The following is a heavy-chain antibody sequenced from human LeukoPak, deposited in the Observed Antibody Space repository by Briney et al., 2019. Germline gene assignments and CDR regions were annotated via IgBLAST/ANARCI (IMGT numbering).Heavy chain of an antibody. CDR1: GYTLTELS. J-gene: IGHJ3*02. CDR3: ATIVVVKGPDAFDI. D-gene: IGHD3-22*01. Sequence: GASVKVSCKVSGYTLTELSMHWVRQAPGKGLEWMGGFDPEDGETIYAQKFQGRVTMTEDTSTDTAYMELSSPRSEDTAVYYCATIVVVKGPDAFDIWGQGTMVTVSS. V-gene: IGHV1-24*01. CDR2: FDPEDGET.